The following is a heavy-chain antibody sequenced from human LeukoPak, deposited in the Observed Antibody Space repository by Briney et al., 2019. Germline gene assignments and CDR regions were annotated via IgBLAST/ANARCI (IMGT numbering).Heavy chain of an antibody. CDR2: IIPIFGTA. J-gene: IGHJ4*02. D-gene: IGHD4-17*01. CDR1: GGTFSSYA. Sequence: SVKVSCKASGGTFSSYAISWVQQAPGQGLEWMGGIIPIFGTANYAQKFQGRVTITADKSTSTAYMELSSLRSEDTAVYYCARSTVTTTKFDYWGQGTLVTVSS. CDR3: ARSTVTTTKFDY. V-gene: IGHV1-69*06.